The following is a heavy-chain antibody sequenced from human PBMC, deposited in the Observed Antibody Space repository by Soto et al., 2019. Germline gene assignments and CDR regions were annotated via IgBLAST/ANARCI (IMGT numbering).Heavy chain of an antibody. V-gene: IGHV3-23*01. J-gene: IGHJ4*02. Sequence: EVQLLESGGGLVQPGGSLRLSCAASGFTFSSYAMSWVRQAPGKGLEWVSAISGSGGSTYYADSVKGRFTISRDNSKNTLYLQMTSLRGEDTAVYYCAKASGWFGEFDYWGQGFLVTVSS. CDR3: AKASGWFGEFDY. CDR2: ISGSGGST. D-gene: IGHD3-10*01. CDR1: GFTFSSYA.